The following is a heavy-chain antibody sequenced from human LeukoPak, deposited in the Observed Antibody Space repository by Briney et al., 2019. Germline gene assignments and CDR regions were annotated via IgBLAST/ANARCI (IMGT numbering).Heavy chain of an antibody. D-gene: IGHD1-7*01. V-gene: IGHV3-21*01. CDR1: GFTFSSYS. Sequence: GGSLRLSCAASGFTFSSYSMNWVRQAPGKGLEWVSSISSSSSYIYYADSVKGRFTISRDNAKNSLYLQMNSLRAEDTAVYYCARARLFSYNWNYRDYFDYWGQGTLVAVSS. J-gene: IGHJ4*02. CDR3: ARARLFSYNWNYRDYFDY. CDR2: ISSSSSYI.